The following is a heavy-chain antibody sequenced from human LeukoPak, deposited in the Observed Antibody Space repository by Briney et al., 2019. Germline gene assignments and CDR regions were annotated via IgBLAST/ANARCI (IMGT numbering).Heavy chain of an antibody. CDR3: AKDDIVVVPAAYYYYYYYGMDV. V-gene: IGHV3-23*01. D-gene: IGHD2-2*01. J-gene: IGHJ6*04. Sequence: PGGSLRLSCAASGFTFSSYAMSWVRQAPGKGLEWVSAISGSGGSTYYADSVKGRFTISRDNSKNTLYLQMNSLRAEDTAVYYCAKDDIVVVPAAYYYYYYYGMDVWGKGTTVTVSS. CDR1: GFTFSSYA. CDR2: ISGSGGST.